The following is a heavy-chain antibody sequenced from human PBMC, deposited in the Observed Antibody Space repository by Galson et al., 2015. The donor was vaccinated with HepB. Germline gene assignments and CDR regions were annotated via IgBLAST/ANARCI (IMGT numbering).Heavy chain of an antibody. Sequence: TLSLTCAVSGGSIGSGGYSWSWIRQPPGKALEWIGYIYHRGSTYYNPSLKSRVTISLDRSKNHFSLKLTSVTAADTAVYYCANRYCTSTSCAFDPWGQGTLVTVSS. J-gene: IGHJ5*02. CDR3: ANRYCTSTSCAFDP. CDR2: IYHRGST. D-gene: IGHD2-2*01. CDR1: GGSIGSGGYS. V-gene: IGHV4-30-2*01.